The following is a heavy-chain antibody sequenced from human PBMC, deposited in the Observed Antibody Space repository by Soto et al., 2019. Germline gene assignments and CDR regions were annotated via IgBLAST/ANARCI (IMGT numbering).Heavy chain of an antibody. CDR3: AGDPFYYASYY. V-gene: IGHV3-11*01. CDR2: ISQDGSTR. CDR1: GFAFSGHY. D-gene: IGHD3-10*01. Sequence: GGSLRLSCATSGFAFSGHYMTWIRQAPGKGLEWLSYISQDGSTRHHAESVKGRFTVSRDNAQNTLYLQMNSLRAEDTAAYYCAGDPFYYASYYWGQGALVTVSS. J-gene: IGHJ4*02.